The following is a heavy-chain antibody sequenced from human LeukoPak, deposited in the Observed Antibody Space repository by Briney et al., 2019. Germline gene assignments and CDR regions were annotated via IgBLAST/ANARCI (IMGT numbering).Heavy chain of an antibody. V-gene: IGHV3-74*01. CDR2: ISSDGSSI. Sequence: GGSLRLSCAASGFTLSSYWMHWVRQAPGKGLVWVSRISSDGSSISYADSVKGRFTISRDNAKNTLYLQMNSLRAEDTAVYYCVRDKGLDPWGQGTLVTVSS. CDR3: VRDKGLDP. J-gene: IGHJ5*02. CDR1: GFTLSSYW.